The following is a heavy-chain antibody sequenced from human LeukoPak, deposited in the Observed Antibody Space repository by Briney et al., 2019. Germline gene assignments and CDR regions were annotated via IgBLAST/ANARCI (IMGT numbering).Heavy chain of an antibody. V-gene: IGHV1-2*02. D-gene: IGHD6-19*01. Sequence: ASVKVSCKASGYTFTTYYMHWMRQAPGQGPEWMGIINPNSGGTNYAQKFQGRVTMTRDTSISTAYMELSRLRSDDTAVYYCARDFSSGWFTYYYMDVWGKGTTVTVSS. CDR3: ARDFSSGWFTYYYMDV. J-gene: IGHJ6*03. CDR2: INPNSGGT. CDR1: GYTFTTYY.